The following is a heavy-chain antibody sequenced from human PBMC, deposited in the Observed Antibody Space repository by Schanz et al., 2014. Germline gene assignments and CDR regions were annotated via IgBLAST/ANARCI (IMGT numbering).Heavy chain of an antibody. D-gene: IGHD2-8*01. CDR3: ARNYESALYSPRHDAFDV. Sequence: VQLLESGGGVVQPGRSLRLSCAASGFGFDDYAMSWVRQAPGKGLEWVSGINWNGGSTGYADSVKGRFTISRDNAKTSLYLQINSVRAENTAVYYGARNYESALYSPRHDAFDVWGQGTVVTVSS. CDR1: GFGFDDYA. J-gene: IGHJ3*01. V-gene: IGHV3-20*04. CDR2: INWNGGST.